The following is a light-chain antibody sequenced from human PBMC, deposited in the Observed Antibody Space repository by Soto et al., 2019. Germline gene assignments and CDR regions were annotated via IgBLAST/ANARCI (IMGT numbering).Light chain of an antibody. J-gene: IGKJ2*01. V-gene: IGKV1-39*01. Sequence: DIQMTQSPSSLSASVGDRVTITCRASQSISSYLNWYQQKPGKAPKLLIYAASNLQSGVPSRFSGSGSGTDFTLTISSLQPEDFATYYCQQSYSTLMYTFCQGTKLEIK. CDR1: QSISSY. CDR2: AAS. CDR3: QQSYSTLMYT.